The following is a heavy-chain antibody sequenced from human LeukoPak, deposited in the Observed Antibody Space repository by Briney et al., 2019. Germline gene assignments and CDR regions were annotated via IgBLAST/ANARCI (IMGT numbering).Heavy chain of an antibody. V-gene: IGHV1-2*02. D-gene: IGHD1-26*01. CDR2: INPNSGGT. J-gene: IGHJ4*02. Sequence: ASVKVSCKASGYTFTGYYMHWVRQARGQGLEWMGWINPNSGGTNYAQRFQGRVTMTRDTSISTAYMELSRLRSDDTAVYYCATLSANSWEYYFDYWGQGTLVTVSS. CDR1: GYTFTGYY. CDR3: ATLSANSWEYYFDY.